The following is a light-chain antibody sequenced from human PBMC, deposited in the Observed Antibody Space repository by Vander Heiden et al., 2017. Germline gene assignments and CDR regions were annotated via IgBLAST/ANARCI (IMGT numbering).Light chain of an antibody. CDR3: QQLII. J-gene: IGKJ3*01. V-gene: IGKV3-11*01. CDR1: QSVSSY. Sequence: EIVLTQSPATLSLSPGERATLSCRASQSVSSYLAWYQQKPGQAPRLLIYDASNRATGIPARFSGSGSGTDFTLTISSLEPEDFAGYDCQQLIIFGHGTKVDIK. CDR2: DAS.